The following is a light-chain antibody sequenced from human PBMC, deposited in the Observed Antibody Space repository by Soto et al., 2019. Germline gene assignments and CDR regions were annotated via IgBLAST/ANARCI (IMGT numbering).Light chain of an antibody. CDR1: QDISNY. J-gene: IGKJ4*01. Sequence: DIKMTQSPSSLSASVGDRVTITCQASQDISNYLNWYQQKPRKAPKLLIYDASNLETGVPSRFSGSGSGTDFTFTISSLQPEDIATYYCQQYDNLPLTFGGGTKVELK. V-gene: IGKV1-33*01. CDR2: DAS. CDR3: QQYDNLPLT.